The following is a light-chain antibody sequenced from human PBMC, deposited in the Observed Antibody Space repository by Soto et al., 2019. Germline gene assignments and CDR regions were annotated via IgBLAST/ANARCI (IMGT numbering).Light chain of an antibody. Sequence: DIRLTQSPSSLSASGGDRVTITCQASQRISTFLNWYRQKPGKAPEILIYGTSNLQTGTPSRFSGSGSGTDFTLTVSGQQPEDSATYYCQQSFTSPWTFGQGTKVEFK. CDR3: QQSFTSPWT. CDR2: GTS. CDR1: QRISTF. V-gene: IGKV1-39*01. J-gene: IGKJ1*01.